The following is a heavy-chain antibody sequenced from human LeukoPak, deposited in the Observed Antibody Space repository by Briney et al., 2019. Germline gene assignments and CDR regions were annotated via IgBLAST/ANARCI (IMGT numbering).Heavy chain of an antibody. CDR2: INHSGST. V-gene: IGHV4-34*01. CDR1: GGSFSGYY. J-gene: IGHJ5*02. Sequence: ETLSLTCAVYGGSFSGYYWSWIRQPPGKGLEWIGEINHSGSTNYNPSLKSRVTISVDTSKNQFSLKLSSVTAADTAVYYCARGRYCSGGSCSFDPWGQGTLLTVSS. CDR3: ARGRYCSGGSCSFDP. D-gene: IGHD2-15*01.